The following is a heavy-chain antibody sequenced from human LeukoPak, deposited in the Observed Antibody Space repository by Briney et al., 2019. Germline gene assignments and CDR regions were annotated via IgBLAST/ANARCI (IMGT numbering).Heavy chain of an antibody. V-gene: IGHV4-59*01. D-gene: IGHD3-22*01. J-gene: IGHJ3*02. CDR1: GGSISSYY. CDR3: AREDGYDSSGYYAFDI. Sequence: SETLSLTCTVSGGSISSYYWSWIRQPPAKGLEWIGCIYYSGSTNYNPSLKSRVTISVDTSKNQFSLKLSSVTAADTAVYYCAREDGYDSSGYYAFDIWGQGTMVTVSS. CDR2: IYYSGST.